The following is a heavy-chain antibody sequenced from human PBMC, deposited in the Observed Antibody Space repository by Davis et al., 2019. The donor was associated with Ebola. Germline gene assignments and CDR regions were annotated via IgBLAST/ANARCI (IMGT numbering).Heavy chain of an antibody. D-gene: IGHD5-12*01. CDR1: GGSISNFY. J-gene: IGHJ6*02. V-gene: IGHV4-4*07. Sequence: PSETLSLTCTVSGGSISNFYWSWIRQPAGKGLEWIGRIYGSGSANYNPSLKSRVTISVDTSKNQFSLKLSSVTAADTAVYYCARGAARYSGYDFTYYYYGMDVWGQGTTVTVSS. CDR3: ARGAARYSGYDFTYYYYGMDV. CDR2: IYGSGSA.